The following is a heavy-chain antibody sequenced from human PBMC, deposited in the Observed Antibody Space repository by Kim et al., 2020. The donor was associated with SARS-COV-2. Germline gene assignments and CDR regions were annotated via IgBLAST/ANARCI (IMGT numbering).Heavy chain of an antibody. Sequence: ASVKVSCKVSGYTLTELSMHWVRQAPGKGLEWMGGFDPEDGETIYAQKFQGRVTMTEDTSTDTAYMELSSLRSEDTAVYYCATDSYSSSWYSLYYYYGMDVWGQGTTVTVSS. CDR2: FDPEDGET. D-gene: IGHD6-13*01. CDR1: GYTLTELS. CDR3: ATDSYSSSWYSLYYYYGMDV. J-gene: IGHJ6*02. V-gene: IGHV1-24*01.